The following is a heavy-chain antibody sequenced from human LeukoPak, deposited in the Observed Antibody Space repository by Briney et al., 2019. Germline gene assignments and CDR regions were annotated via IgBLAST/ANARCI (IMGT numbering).Heavy chain of an antibody. V-gene: IGHV4-59*01. CDR3: ARGMQQLYHFDS. Sequence: KPSETLSLTCAVSGXSLSSYYWSWIRQPPGKGLEWIGYIYYSGSTNYNPSLKSRVTISVDTSKNQFSLKLLSVTAADTAVYYCARGMQQLYHFDSWGRGTLVTVSS. J-gene: IGHJ4*02. CDR1: GXSLSSYY. D-gene: IGHD6-13*01. CDR2: IYYSGST.